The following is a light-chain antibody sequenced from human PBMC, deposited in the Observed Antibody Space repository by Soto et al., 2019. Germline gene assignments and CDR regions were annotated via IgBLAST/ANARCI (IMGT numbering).Light chain of an antibody. CDR2: GAS. CDR3: QQYDNLPIT. J-gene: IGKJ5*01. Sequence: EIVLTQSPDTLSLSPGERATLSCRASQSVDSSYLAWYQQTPGQAPRLLMYGASNRATGIPDRFSGSGSGTDFTLTINRLEPEDFAVYYCQQYDNLPITFGQGTRLEIK. CDR1: QSVDSSY. V-gene: IGKV3-20*01.